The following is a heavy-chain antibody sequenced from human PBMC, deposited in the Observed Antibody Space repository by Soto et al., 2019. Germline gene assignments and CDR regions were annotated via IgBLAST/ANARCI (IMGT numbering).Heavy chain of an antibody. J-gene: IGHJ6*03. CDR3: AKARGSGSLSYYYLDV. CDR1: GFTFSSYA. CDR2: ISGSGGST. Sequence: GGSLRLSCAASGFTFSSYAMSWVRQAPGKGLEWVSAISGSGGSTYYADSVKGRFTISRDNSKNTLYLQMNSLRAEDTAVYSCAKARGSGSLSYYYLDVWGKGTTVTVSS. V-gene: IGHV3-23*01. D-gene: IGHD6-19*01.